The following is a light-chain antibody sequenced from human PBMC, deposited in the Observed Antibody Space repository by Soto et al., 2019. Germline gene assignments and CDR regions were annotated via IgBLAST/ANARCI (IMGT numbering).Light chain of an antibody. J-gene: IGLJ1*01. CDR3: CSFAGSNTSV. Sequence: QSALTQPASVSGSPGQSITLSCTGTSSDVGSYNLVSWYQQHPGKAPKLMIYEGNKRPSGASNRFSGSKSGNTASLTISGLQAEDEADYYCCSFAGSNTSVFGTGTKVTVL. CDR2: EGN. V-gene: IGLV2-23*01. CDR1: SSDVGSYNL.